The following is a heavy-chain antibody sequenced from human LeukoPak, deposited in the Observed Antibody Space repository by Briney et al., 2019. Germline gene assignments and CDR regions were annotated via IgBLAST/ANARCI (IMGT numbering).Heavy chain of an antibody. Sequence: ASVKVSCKASGYTFTGYYMHWVRQAPGQGLEWIGWINPNSGGTNYAQKFQGRVTMTRDTSISTAYMELSRLRSDDTAVYYCARDQGYCSSTSCYGEDYWGQGTLVTVSS. CDR3: ARDQGYCSSTSCYGEDY. CDR2: INPNSGGT. D-gene: IGHD2-2*01. CDR1: GYTFTGYY. V-gene: IGHV1-2*02. J-gene: IGHJ4*02.